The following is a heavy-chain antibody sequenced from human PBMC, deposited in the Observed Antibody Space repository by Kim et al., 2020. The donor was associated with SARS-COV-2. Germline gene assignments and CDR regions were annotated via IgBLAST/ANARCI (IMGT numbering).Heavy chain of an antibody. CDR1: GFTFSSYA. Sequence: GGSLRLSCAASGFTFSSYAMHWVRQAPGKGLEWVAVISYDGSNKYYVDSVKGRFTISRDNSKNTLYLQMNSLRAEDTAVYYCARDMRIAAAGKGLYYYYYGMDVGGQGTTVTVSS. J-gene: IGHJ6*02. D-gene: IGHD6-13*01. V-gene: IGHV3-30*04. CDR2: ISYDGSNK. CDR3: ARDMRIAAAGKGLYYYYYGMDV.